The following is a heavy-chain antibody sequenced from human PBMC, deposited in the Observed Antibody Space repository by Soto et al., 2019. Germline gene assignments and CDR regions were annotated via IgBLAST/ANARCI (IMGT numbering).Heavy chain of an antibody. D-gene: IGHD6-19*01. J-gene: IGHJ4*02. V-gene: IGHV3-23*01. CDR1: GFTFTNYT. CDR2: ISGSGDST. Sequence: GGSLRLSCSVSGFTFTNYTMTWVRQTPRKGLEWVSVISGSGDSTHYADSVKGRFTISRDISKNTLFLQMNSLRAEDTAIYYCAKSVGSGWSKSDYWGQGTLVTVSS. CDR3: AKSVGSGWSKSDY.